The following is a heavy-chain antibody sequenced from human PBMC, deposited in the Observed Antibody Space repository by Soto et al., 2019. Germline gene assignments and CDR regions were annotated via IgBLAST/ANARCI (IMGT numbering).Heavy chain of an antibody. CDR1: GFTFSNYA. D-gene: IGHD3-9*01. V-gene: IGHV3-23*01. CDR3: AREFAPLYDILTGYYKDGRYMDV. Sequence: GGSLRLSCAASGFTFSNYAMSWVRQAPGKGLEWLSTFTRSGSTYYADSVKGRFTISRDNSKNTLYLQMDGLRAEDTAVYYCAREFAPLYDILTGYYKDGRYMDVWGKGTTVTVSS. J-gene: IGHJ6*03. CDR2: FTRSGST.